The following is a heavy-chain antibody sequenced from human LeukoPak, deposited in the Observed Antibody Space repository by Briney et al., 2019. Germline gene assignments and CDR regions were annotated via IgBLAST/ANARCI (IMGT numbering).Heavy chain of an antibody. CDR1: GYSFTSYW. CDR3: ARPRAIYGDYAISGFDY. V-gene: IGHV5-51*01. D-gene: IGHD4-17*01. Sequence: MRGESLKISCKGSGYSFTSYWIGWVRQMPGKGLEWMGVIYPSDSHTTYSPSFQGQVTISVDTSISTAYLQWGSLKASDTAMYYCARPRAIYGDYAISGFDYWGQGTLVTVSS. J-gene: IGHJ4*02. CDR2: IYPSDSHT.